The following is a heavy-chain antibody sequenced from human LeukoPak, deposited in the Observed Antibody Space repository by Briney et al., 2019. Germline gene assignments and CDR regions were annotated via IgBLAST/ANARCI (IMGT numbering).Heavy chain of an antibody. CDR2: INLSGCN. CDR1: GGFFSLYY. J-gene: IGHJ6*03. CDR3: ARSVRLEWLFARGGYYYKDV. D-gene: IGHD3-3*01. V-gene: IGHV4-34*01. Sequence: SDTLSLTRAVYGGFFSLYYWLGIRQPPAKGLEWIGEINLSGCNNYNPSIKSRVNISVDTSKTQFSMKMSSVTAADTAVYYCARSVRLEWLFARGGYYYKDVWGKGTTVTVSS.